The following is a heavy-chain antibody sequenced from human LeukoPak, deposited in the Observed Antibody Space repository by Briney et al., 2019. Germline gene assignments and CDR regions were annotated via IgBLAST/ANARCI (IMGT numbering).Heavy chain of an antibody. J-gene: IGHJ5*02. CDR3: ARGSGKEQWLATNWFDP. V-gene: IGHV4-34*01. CDR2: INHSGST. D-gene: IGHD6-19*01. CDR1: GGSFSGYY. Sequence: SETLSLTCAVYGGSFSGYYWSWIRQPPGKGLEWIGEINHSGSTNYNPSLKSRVTISVDTSKNQFSLKLSSVTAADTAVYYCARGSGKEQWLATNWFDPWGQGTLVTVSS.